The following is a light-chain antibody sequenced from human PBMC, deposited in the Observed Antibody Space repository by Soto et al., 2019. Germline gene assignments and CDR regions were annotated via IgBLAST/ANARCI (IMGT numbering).Light chain of an antibody. CDR3: SSYTSSSHVV. CDR1: SSDVGGYNY. J-gene: IGLJ2*01. Sequence: QSVLTQPASVSGSPGQSITISCTGTSSDVGGYNYVSWYQQHPGKAPKLMIYDVSNRPSRVSNRFSGSKSGNTASLTISGLQAEDEADYYCSSYTSSSHVVFGGGTKVTVL. CDR2: DVS. V-gene: IGLV2-14*01.